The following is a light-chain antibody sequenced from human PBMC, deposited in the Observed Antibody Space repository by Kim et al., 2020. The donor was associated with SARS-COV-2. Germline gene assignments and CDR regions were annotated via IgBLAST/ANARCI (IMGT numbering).Light chain of an antibody. Sequence: SYELTQPPSVSVAPGQTARITCGGNNIGDHSVHWYQQKPGQAPVLVMYYDSDRHSGIPERFSGSKSANTATLTISRVEAGDEADYYYQVWDTDTDHYVFGTGTKVTVL. CDR2: YDS. CDR3: QVWDTDTDHYV. CDR1: NIGDHS. J-gene: IGLJ1*01. V-gene: IGLV3-21*01.